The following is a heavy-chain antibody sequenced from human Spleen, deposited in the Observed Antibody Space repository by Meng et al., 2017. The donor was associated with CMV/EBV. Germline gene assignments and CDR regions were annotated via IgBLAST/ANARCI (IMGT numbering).Heavy chain of an antibody. D-gene: IGHD2-8*02. CDR2: INHSGST. Sequence: SQTLSLTCAVYGGSFSGYYWNWIRQPPGKGLEWIGEINHSGSTNYNPSLKSRVTISVDTSKNQFSLKLSSVTAADTGVYFCARSPGFWSLDSWGQGTLVTVSS. V-gene: IGHV4-34*01. J-gene: IGHJ4*02. CDR3: ARSPGFWSLDS. CDR1: GGSFSGYY.